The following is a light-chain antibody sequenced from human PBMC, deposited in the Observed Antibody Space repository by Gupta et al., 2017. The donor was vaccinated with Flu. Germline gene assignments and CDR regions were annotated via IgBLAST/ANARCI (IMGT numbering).Light chain of an antibody. J-gene: IGKJ4*01. CDR2: DAS. Sequence: EILLTPSPATLSLSPGARGTFSCRASQSIGNHVGWYQQKPAQAPRLLIFDASNRAPGIPARFSGSGSGADFTLTISILGPEDFAVYYCQQRNRWGFTFGRGTKVEIK. V-gene: IGKV3-11*01. CDR1: QSIGNH. CDR3: QQRNRWGFT.